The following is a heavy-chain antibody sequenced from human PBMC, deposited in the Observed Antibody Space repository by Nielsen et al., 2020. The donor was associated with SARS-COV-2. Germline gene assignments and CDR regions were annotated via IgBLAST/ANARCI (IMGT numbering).Heavy chain of an antibody. CDR1: GGSISSYY. V-gene: IGHV4-59*08. D-gene: IGHD5-24*01. J-gene: IGHJ4*02. CDR3: ARHRPSSRWPLDY. Sequence: SETLSLTCTVSGGSISSYYWSWIRQPPGKGLEWIGYIYYSGSTNYNPSLKSRVTISVDTSKNQFSLKLSSVTAADTAVYYCARHRPSSRWPLDYWGQGTLVTVSS. CDR2: IYYSGST.